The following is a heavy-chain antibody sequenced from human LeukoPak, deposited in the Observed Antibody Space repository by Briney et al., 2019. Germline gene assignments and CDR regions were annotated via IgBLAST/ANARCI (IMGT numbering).Heavy chain of an antibody. CDR1: GASVNDYS. CDR3: ARVIRGMISLWYFDL. V-gene: IGHV4-4*07. CDR2: IYPSGTIYPSGST. D-gene: IGHD3-10*01. Sequence: SETLSLTCTVSGASVNDYSWSWIRRPAGKGLEWVGQIYPSGTIYPSGSTNYNPSLKSRVTMSIDTSKNQFSLKLTSVTAADTAVYYCARVIRGMISLWYFDLWGRGTLVTVSS. J-gene: IGHJ2*01.